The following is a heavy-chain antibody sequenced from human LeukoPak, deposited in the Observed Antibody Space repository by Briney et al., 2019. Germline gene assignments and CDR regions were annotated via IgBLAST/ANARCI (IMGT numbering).Heavy chain of an antibody. CDR1: GGSISSSPYY. D-gene: IGHD4-17*01. J-gene: IGHJ4*02. Sequence: KPSETLSLTCTVSGGSISSSPYYWAWIRQPPGKGLEWIGSIYFGGSTYYNPSLNSRVTISLDTSKNEFSLKLRSVTAADTAVYYCARYPGASGDSYYFDYWGQGTRVTVSS. CDR3: ARYPGASGDSYYFDY. V-gene: IGHV4-39*07. CDR2: IYFGGST.